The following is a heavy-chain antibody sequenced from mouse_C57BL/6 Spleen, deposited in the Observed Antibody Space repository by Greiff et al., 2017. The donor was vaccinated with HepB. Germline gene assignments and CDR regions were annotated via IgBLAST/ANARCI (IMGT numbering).Heavy chain of an antibody. Sequence: EVKVEESGGGLVKPGGSLKLSCAASGFTFSDSGMHWVRQAPEKGLEWVAYISSGSSTIYYADTVKGRFTISRDNAKNTLFLQRTSLRSEDTAMYDGARPYGSRSYWYFDVWGTGTTVTVSA. D-gene: IGHD1-1*01. V-gene: IGHV5-17*01. CDR2: ISSGSSTI. J-gene: IGHJ1*03. CDR1: GFTFSDSG. CDR3: ARPYGSRSYWYFDV.